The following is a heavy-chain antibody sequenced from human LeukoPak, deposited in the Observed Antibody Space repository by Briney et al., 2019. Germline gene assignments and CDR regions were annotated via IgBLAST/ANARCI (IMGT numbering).Heavy chain of an antibody. J-gene: IGHJ6*03. D-gene: IGHD3-3*01. CDR3: AESYYDFWSGSDKARRDFYYYMDV. Sequence: ASVKVSCXASGGTFSSYAISWVRQAHGQGLEWMGGIIPIFGTANYAQKFQGRVTITADESTSTAYMELSSLRSEDTAVYYCAESYYDFWSGSDKARRDFYYYMDVWGKGTTVTVSS. CDR1: GGTFSSYA. CDR2: IIPIFGTA. V-gene: IGHV1-69*13.